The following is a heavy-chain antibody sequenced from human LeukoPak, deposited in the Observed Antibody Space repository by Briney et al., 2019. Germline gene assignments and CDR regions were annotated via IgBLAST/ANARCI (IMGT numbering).Heavy chain of an antibody. CDR1: GYTFTGYY. Sequence: ASVKVSCKASGYTFTGYYMHWVRQAPGQGLEWMGWISAYNGNTNYAQKLQGRVTMTSDTSTSTAYMELRSLRSDDTAVYYCARGVWELLDYWGQGTLVTVSS. V-gene: IGHV1-18*04. D-gene: IGHD1-26*01. CDR3: ARGVWELLDY. J-gene: IGHJ4*02. CDR2: ISAYNGNT.